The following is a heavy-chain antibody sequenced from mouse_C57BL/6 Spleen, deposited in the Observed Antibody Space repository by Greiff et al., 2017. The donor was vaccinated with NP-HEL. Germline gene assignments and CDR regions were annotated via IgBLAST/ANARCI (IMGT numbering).Heavy chain of an antibody. CDR1: GYTFTSYW. CDR3: ARDDYEGIWFAY. D-gene: IGHD2-4*01. V-gene: IGHV1-55*01. Sequence: QVHVKQPGAELVKPGASVKMSCKASGYTFTSYWITWVKQRPGQGLEWIGDIYPGSGSTNYNEKFKSKATLTVDTSSSTAYMQLSSLTSEDSAVYYCARDDYEGIWFAYWGQGTLVTVSA. J-gene: IGHJ3*01. CDR2: IYPGSGST.